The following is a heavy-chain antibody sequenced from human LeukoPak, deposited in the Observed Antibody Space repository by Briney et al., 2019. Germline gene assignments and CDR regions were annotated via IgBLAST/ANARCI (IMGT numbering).Heavy chain of an antibody. V-gene: IGHV4-59*01. CDR3: ARTPTYCSGGSCYSSWFDP. CDR1: GGSISSYY. Sequence: PSETLSLTCTVSGGSISSYYWSWIRQPPGKGLEWIGYIYYGGSTNYNPSLKSRVTISVDTSKNQFSLKLSSVTAADTAVYYCARTPTYCSGGSCYSSWFDPWGQGTLVTVSS. CDR2: IYYGGST. J-gene: IGHJ5*02. D-gene: IGHD2-15*01.